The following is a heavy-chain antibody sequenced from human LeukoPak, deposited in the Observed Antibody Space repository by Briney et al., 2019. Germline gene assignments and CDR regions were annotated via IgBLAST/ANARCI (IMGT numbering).Heavy chain of an antibody. CDR2: INHSGST. CDR3: ARGGPYIAAASFDY. CDR1: GGSFSGYY. V-gene: IGHV4-34*01. D-gene: IGHD6-13*01. J-gene: IGHJ4*02. Sequence: PSETLSLTCAVYGGSFSGYYWSWIRQPPGKGLEWIGEINHSGSTNYNPSLKSRVTISVDTSKNQFSLKLSSVTAADTAVYYCARGGPYIAAASFDYWGQGTLVTVSS.